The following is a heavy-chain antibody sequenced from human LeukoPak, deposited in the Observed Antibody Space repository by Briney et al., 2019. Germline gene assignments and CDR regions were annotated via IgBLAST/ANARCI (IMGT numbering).Heavy chain of an antibody. V-gene: IGHV1-69*04. Sequence: GSSVKVSCKASGGTFSSYTISWVRQAPGQGLEWMGRIIPILGIANYAQKFQGRVTITADKSTSTAYMELSSLRSEDTAVYYCARDGSGLGATVMLTGDYWGQGTLVTVSS. CDR3: ARDGSGLGATVMLTGDY. J-gene: IGHJ4*02. CDR2: IIPILGIA. CDR1: GGTFSSYT. D-gene: IGHD3-16*01.